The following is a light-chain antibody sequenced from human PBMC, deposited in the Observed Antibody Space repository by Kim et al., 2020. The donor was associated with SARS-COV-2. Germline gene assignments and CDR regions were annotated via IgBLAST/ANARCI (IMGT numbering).Light chain of an antibody. Sequence: DIQMTQSPSSLSASVGDRVTITCRASQSISSYLNWYQQKPGKAPKFLIYAASSLQSEVPSRFSGSGSGTDFTLTISSLQPEDFATYYCQQSYSTPRTFGQGTKVDIK. J-gene: IGKJ1*01. V-gene: IGKV1-39*01. CDR2: AAS. CDR3: QQSYSTPRT. CDR1: QSISSY.